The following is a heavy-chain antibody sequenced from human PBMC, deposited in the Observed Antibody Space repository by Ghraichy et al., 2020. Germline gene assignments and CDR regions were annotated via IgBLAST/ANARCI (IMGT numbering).Heavy chain of an antibody. CDR1: GGSFSGYY. J-gene: IGHJ2*01. CDR2: INHSGST. V-gene: IGHV4-34*01. D-gene: IGHD3-10*01. CDR3: ARMGDTYYYGSGSSYWYFDL. Sequence: SETLSLTCAVYGGSFSGYYWSWIRQPPGKGLEWIGEINHSGSTNYNPSLKSRVTISVDTSKNQFSLKLSSVTAADTAVYYCARMGDTYYYGSGSSYWYFDLWGRGTLVTVSS.